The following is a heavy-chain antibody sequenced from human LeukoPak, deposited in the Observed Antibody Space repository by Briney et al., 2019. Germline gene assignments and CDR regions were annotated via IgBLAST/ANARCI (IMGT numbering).Heavy chain of an antibody. CDR2: ISSSGSTI. D-gene: IGHD3-10*01. V-gene: IGHV3-48*03. CDR3: ARELYYYGSGSSPFDY. CDR1: GFTFSSYE. J-gene: IGHJ4*02. Sequence: PGGSLRLSCAASGFTFSSYEMHWVRQAPGKGLEWVSYISSSGSTIYYADSVKGRFTISRDNAKNSLYLQMNSLRAEDTAVYYCARELYYYGSGSSPFDYWGQGTLVTVSS.